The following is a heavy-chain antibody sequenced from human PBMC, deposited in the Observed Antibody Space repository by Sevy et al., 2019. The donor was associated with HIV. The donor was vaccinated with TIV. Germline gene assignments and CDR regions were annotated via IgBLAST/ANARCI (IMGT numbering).Heavy chain of an antibody. CDR2: YFHSGPF. V-gene: IGHV4-30-4*02. D-gene: IGHD5-18*01. J-gene: IGHJ4*02. CDR1: GVSLGADYY. Sequence: SDTLSLTCSVTGVSLGADYYWSWVRQAPGKGLEWIAYYFHSGPFYYSPTLKSRLSISVDTTQNHFSLKLTSVTAADSAVYYCARSENVDSAPLDYWGQGTPVTVSS. CDR3: ARSENVDSAPLDY.